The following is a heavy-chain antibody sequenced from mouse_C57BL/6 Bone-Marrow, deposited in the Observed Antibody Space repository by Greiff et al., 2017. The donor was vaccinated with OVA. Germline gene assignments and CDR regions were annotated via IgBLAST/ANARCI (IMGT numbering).Heavy chain of an antibody. CDR1: GYTFTDYY. CDR2: IGPGSGST. Sequence: VQLQQSGAELVKPGASVKISCKASGYTFTDYYINWVKQRPGQGLEWIGKIGPGSGSTYYNEKFKGKATLTADKSSRTAYMQLSSLTSEDSAGYFCARRTNYYGSSYGYCDVWGTGTTVTVSS. V-gene: IGHV1-77*01. J-gene: IGHJ1*03. CDR3: ARRTNYYGSSYGYCDV. D-gene: IGHD1-1*01.